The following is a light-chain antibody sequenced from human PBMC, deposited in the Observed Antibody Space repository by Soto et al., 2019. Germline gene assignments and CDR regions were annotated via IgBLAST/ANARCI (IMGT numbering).Light chain of an antibody. J-gene: IGKJ4*01. CDR2: GAS. CDR3: QQYGSSVT. V-gene: IGKV3-20*01. Sequence: EIVLTQSPGSLSLSPGERATLSCRASQSVYNNYIAWYQHSPGQAPRVLIYGASTRATGTPDRFSGCGSGTDFTLTITRLEPEDSALYYCQQYGSSVTFGGGTKVE. CDR1: QSVYNNY.